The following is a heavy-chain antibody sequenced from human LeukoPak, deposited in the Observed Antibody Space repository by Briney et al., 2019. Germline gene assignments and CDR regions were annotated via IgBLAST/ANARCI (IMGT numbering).Heavy chain of an antibody. CDR2: IYTSGST. J-gene: IGHJ4*02. CDR1: GGSISSYY. CDR3: ASQPYYDILTGYSHFDY. Sequence: SETLSLTCTVSGGSISSYYWSWIRQPAGKGLEWIGRIYTSGSTNYNPSLKSRVTMSVDTSKNQFSLKLSSVTAADTAVYYCASQPYYDILTGYSHFDYWGQGTLVTVSS. V-gene: IGHV4-4*07. D-gene: IGHD3-9*01.